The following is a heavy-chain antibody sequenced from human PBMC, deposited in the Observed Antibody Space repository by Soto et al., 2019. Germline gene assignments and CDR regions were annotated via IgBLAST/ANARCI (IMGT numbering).Heavy chain of an antibody. Sequence: LETLSLTCAVYGGSFSGYYWSWIRQPPGKGLEWIGEINHSGSTNYNPSLKSRVTISVDTSKNQFSLKLSSVTAADTAVYYCARAPYSSSSGLDYWGQGTLVTVSS. D-gene: IGHD6-6*01. CDR2: INHSGST. CDR3: ARAPYSSSSGLDY. V-gene: IGHV4-34*01. CDR1: GGSFSGYY. J-gene: IGHJ4*02.